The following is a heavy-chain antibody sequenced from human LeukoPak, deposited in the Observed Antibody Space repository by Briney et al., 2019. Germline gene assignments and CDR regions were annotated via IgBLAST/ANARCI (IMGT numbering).Heavy chain of an antibody. J-gene: IGHJ5*02. Sequence: GASVKVSCKASGYTFTSYYMHWVRQAPGQGLEWMGIINPSGGSTSYAQKFQGRVTMTRDTSTSTVYMELSSLRSEDTAVYYCARSCQTGITGTPIGNWFDPWGQGTLVTVSS. D-gene: IGHD1-20*01. V-gene: IGHV1-46*01. CDR3: ARSCQTGITGTPIGNWFDP. CDR1: GYTFTSYY. CDR2: INPSGGST.